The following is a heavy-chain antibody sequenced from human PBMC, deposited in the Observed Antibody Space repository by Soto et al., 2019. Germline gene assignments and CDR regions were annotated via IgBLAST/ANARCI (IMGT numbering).Heavy chain of an antibody. J-gene: IGHJ4*02. D-gene: IGHD1-26*01. CDR2: IYYSGST. CDR3: ARVARGRVVGATPPCFDY. CDR1: GGSISSGIYY. V-gene: IGHV4-31*03. Sequence: SETLSLTCNVSGGSISSGIYYWSWIRQNPGKGLEWIGHIYYSGSTYYNPSLKSRVSISVDTSKNEFSLKLASVTAADTAVYYCARVARGRVVGATPPCFDYWGQGTLVTVSS.